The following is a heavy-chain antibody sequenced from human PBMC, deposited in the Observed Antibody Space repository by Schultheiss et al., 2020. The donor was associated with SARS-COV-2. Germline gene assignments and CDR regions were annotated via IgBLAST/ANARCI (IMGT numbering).Heavy chain of an antibody. CDR1: GFTFRSYS. D-gene: IGHD3-10*01. J-gene: IGHJ4*02. Sequence: GGSLRLSCAASGFTFRSYSMNWVRQAPGKGLEWVSSISGSSTYIYYADSVKGRFTISRDNAKNSLYLQMNSLRAEDTAVYYCARWADYYGSGSYYSDYFDYWGQGTLVTVSS. CDR3: ARWADYYGSGSYYSDYFDY. V-gene: IGHV3-21*01. CDR2: ISGSSTYI.